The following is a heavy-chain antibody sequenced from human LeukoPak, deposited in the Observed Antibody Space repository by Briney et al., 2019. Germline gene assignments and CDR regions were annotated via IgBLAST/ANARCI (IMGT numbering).Heavy chain of an antibody. J-gene: IGHJ3*02. V-gene: IGHV4-34*01. CDR2: INHSGST. Sequence: PSETLSLTCAVYGGSFSGYYWSWIRQPPGKGLEWIGEINHSGSTNYNPSLKSRVTISVDTSKNQFSLKLSSVTAADTAVYYCASIRRGAFDIWGQGTMVTVSS. CDR3: ASIRRGAFDI. CDR1: GGSFSGYY. D-gene: IGHD1-14*01.